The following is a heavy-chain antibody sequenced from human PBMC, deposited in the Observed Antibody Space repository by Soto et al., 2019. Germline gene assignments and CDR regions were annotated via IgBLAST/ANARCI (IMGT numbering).Heavy chain of an antibody. D-gene: IGHD3-22*01. CDR3: AKGNYYDSSGYYY. CDR2: ISYDGSNK. CDR1: GLTFSGYA. J-gene: IGHJ4*02. Sequence: SLIFSCASSGLTFSGYAMHWVRQAPGKGLEWVAVISYDGSNKYYADSVKGRLTISRDNSKNTLYLQMNSLRAEDTAVYYCAKGNYYDSSGYYYWGQGTLVTVSS. V-gene: IGHV3-30-3*01.